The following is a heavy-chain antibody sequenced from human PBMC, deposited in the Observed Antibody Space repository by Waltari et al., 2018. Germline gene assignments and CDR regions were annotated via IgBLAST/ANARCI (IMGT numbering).Heavy chain of an antibody. CDR1: GYSISSGYY. CDR2: IYHSGRT. J-gene: IGHJ3*02. V-gene: IGHV4-38-2*01. Sequence: QVQLQESGPGLVKPSETLSLTCAVSGYSISSGYYWGWIRQPPGKGLEWIGSIYHSGRTYYNPSLKSRVTISVDTSKNQFSLKLSSVTAADTAVYYCARRLGAAADRYAFDIWGQGTMVTVSS. D-gene: IGHD6-13*01. CDR3: ARRLGAAADRYAFDI.